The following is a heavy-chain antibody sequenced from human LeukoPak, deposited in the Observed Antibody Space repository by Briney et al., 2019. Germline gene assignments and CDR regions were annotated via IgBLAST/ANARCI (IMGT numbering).Heavy chain of an antibody. D-gene: IGHD6-13*01. V-gene: IGHV1-2*02. CDR3: AKDSPESAAGIVQH. CDR2: IGPNTGGT. CDR1: GYTFTGYY. J-gene: IGHJ1*01. Sequence: GASVKVSCKASGYTFTGYYIHWVRQAPGQGLEWMGWIGPNTGGTNYAQKFQGRVTMTRDTSISTAYMELSSLISDDTAVYYCAKDSPESAAGIVQHWGQGTLVTVSS.